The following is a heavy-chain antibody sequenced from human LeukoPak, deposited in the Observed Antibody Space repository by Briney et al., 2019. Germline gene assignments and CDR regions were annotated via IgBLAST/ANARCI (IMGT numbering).Heavy chain of an antibody. J-gene: IGHJ4*02. CDR3: ARGPFNYYDSSGYYY. CDR1: GFTFSSYA. V-gene: IGHV3-30-3*01. Sequence: GGSLRLSCAASGFTFSSYAMHWARQAPGKGLEWVAVISYDGSNKYYADSVKGRFTISRDNSKNTLYLQMNSLRAEDTAVYYCARGPFNYYDSSGYYYWGQGTLVTVSS. D-gene: IGHD3-22*01. CDR2: ISYDGSNK.